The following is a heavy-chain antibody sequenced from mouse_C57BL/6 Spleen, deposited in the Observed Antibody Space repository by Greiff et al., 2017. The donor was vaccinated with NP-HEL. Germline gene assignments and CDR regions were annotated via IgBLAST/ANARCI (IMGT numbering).Heavy chain of an antibody. V-gene: IGHV1-82*01. J-gene: IGHJ4*01. CDR1: GYAFSSSW. CDR2: IYPGDGDT. Sequence: VHLVESGPELVKPGASVKISCKASGYAFSSSWMNWVKQRPGKGLEWIGRIYPGDGDTNYNGKFKGKATLTADKSSSTAYMQLSSLTSEDSAVYFCARTVITTEAMDYWGQGTSVTVSS. D-gene: IGHD1-1*01. CDR3: ARTVITTEAMDY.